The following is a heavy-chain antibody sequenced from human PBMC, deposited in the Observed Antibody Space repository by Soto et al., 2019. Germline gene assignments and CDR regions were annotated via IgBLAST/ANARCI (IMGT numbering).Heavy chain of an antibody. J-gene: IGHJ4*02. D-gene: IGHD3-10*01. V-gene: IGHV1-69*13. Sequence: ASVKVSCKASGGTFSSYAISWVRQAPGQGLEWMGGIIPIFGTANYAQKFQGRVTITADESTSTAYMELSSLRSEDTAVYYCARVGLEINMVRGVIIGPIDYWGQGTLVTVSS. CDR2: IIPIFGTA. CDR3: ARVGLEINMVRGVIIGPIDY. CDR1: GGTFSSYA.